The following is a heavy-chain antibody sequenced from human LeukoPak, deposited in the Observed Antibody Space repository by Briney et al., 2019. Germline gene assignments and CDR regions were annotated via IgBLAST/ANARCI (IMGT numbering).Heavy chain of an antibody. CDR1: GFTFSSYG. CDR2: ISYDGSNK. J-gene: IGHJ6*02. Sequence: GGSLRLSCAASGFTFSSYGMHWVRQATGKGLEWVAVISYDGSNKYYADSVKGRFTISRDNSKNTLYLQMNSLRAEDTAVYYCAKDPNSYYYDTGEDGMDVWGQGTTVTVSS. V-gene: IGHV3-30*18. CDR3: AKDPNSYYYDTGEDGMDV. D-gene: IGHD3-22*01.